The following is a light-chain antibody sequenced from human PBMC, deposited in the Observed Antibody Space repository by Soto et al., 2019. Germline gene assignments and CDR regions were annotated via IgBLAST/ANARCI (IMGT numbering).Light chain of an antibody. J-gene: IGKJ3*01. CDR2: GAS. CDR1: QSVSSNY. V-gene: IGKV3-20*01. Sequence: EIVWTQSPGTLSLSPGERATLSCRASQSVSSNYLAWYQQKPGQAPRVLIYGASSRATGIPDRFSGGGSGTDFTLTISRLEPEDFAVYYCQQYGSSLFTFGPGTKVDIK. CDR3: QQYGSSLFT.